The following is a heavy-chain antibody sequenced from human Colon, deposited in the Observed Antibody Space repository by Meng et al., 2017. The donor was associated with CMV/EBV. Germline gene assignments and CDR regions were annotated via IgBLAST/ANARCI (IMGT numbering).Heavy chain of an antibody. CDR3: ARSGGVAYYGMDV. CDR2: IYYSGST. D-gene: IGHD3-16*01. J-gene: IGHJ6*02. Sequence: SETLSLTCTVSGGSISNFYWSWVRQPPGKGLEWIGYIYYSGSTNYNPSLKSRVTISVDTSKNQFSLKLSSVTAADTAVYYCARSGGVAYYGMDVWGQGTTVPSP. CDR1: GGSISNFY. V-gene: IGHV4-59*01.